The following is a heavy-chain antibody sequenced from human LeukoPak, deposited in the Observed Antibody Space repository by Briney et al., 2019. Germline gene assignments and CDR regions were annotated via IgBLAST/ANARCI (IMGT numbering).Heavy chain of an antibody. CDR3: AKDQTVGYQLPPYYFDS. V-gene: IGHV3-23*01. D-gene: IGHD2-2*01. Sequence: GGSLRLSCAASKFTFYNFAMSWVRQAPGKRLEWVSGITGNGGGTLYADSVKGRFTISRDNSRNTLFLQMSSLRAEDTAVYYCAKDQTVGYQLPPYYFDSWGQGTTVTVSS. J-gene: IGHJ4*03. CDR2: ITGNGGGT. CDR1: KFTFYNFA.